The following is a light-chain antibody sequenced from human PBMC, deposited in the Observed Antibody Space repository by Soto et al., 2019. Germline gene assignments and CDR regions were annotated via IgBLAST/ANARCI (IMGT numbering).Light chain of an antibody. CDR2: DTF. V-gene: IGKV1-5*01. J-gene: IGKJ4*02. CDR3: QQYNSYSPLT. CDR1: QSISSW. Sequence: DIQMTQSPSSLSASVGDRVSITCRASQSISSWLAWYQQKPGKAPKLLIFDTFSLESGVPSRFSGSRSGTEFTITISSLQPDDYATYFCQQYNSYSPLTFGGGTKVEIK.